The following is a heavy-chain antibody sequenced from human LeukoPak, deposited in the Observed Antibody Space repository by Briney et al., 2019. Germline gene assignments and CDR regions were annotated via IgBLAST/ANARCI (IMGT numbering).Heavy chain of an antibody. CDR3: ARRGAFDI. Sequence: SETLSLTCTVSGYSISSGYYWGWIRQPPGKGLEWIGSIYHSGSTYYNPSLKSRVTISVDTSKNQFSLKLSSVTAADTAVYYCARRGAFDIWGQGTMVTVSS. CDR1: GYSISSGYY. V-gene: IGHV4-38-2*02. CDR2: IYHSGST. J-gene: IGHJ3*02.